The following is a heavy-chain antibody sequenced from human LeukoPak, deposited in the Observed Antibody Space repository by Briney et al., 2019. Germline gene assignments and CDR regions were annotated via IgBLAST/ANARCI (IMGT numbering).Heavy chain of an antibody. J-gene: IGHJ6*03. CDR2: INPNSGGT. CDR1: GYTFTGYY. CDR3: ARVTTPDIAVAGTGFDYYYYMDV. Sequence: ASVKVSCKASGYTFTGYYMHWVRQAPGQGLEWMGWINPNSGGTNYAQKFQGRVTMTRDTSISTAYMELSRLRSEDTAVYYCARVTTPDIAVAGTGFDYYYYMDVWGKGTTVTVSS. V-gene: IGHV1-2*02. D-gene: IGHD6-19*01.